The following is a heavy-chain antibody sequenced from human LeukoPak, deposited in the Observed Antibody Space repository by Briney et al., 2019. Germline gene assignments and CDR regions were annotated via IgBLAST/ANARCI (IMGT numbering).Heavy chain of an antibody. CDR2: ISAYNGNT. V-gene: IGHV1-18*01. CDR3: ARDSSWNYYDSSGHFDY. J-gene: IGHJ4*02. Sequence: ASVKVSCKASGYTFTSYGISWVRQAPGQGLEWMGWISAYNGNTNYAQELQGRVTMTTDTSTSTAYMELRSLRSDDTAVYYCARDSSWNYYDSSGHFDYWGQGTLVTVSS. D-gene: IGHD3-22*01. CDR1: GYTFTSYG.